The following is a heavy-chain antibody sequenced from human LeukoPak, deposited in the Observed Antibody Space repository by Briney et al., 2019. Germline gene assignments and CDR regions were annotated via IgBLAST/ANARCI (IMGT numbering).Heavy chain of an antibody. CDR3: ASKMTPDYYVSSVPALDY. CDR1: GFPYNRYA. CDR2: ISSSGGSI. V-gene: IGHV3-23*01. J-gene: IGHJ4*02. Sequence: GGSLTLSCAASGFPYNRYAMSWVRQAPGKGLEWVSLISSSGGSIYYADSVKGRFTISRDNSKNTLYLQMNSLRAEDTAVYYCASKMTPDYYVSSVPALDYWGKETLLTVSS. D-gene: IGHD3-22*01.